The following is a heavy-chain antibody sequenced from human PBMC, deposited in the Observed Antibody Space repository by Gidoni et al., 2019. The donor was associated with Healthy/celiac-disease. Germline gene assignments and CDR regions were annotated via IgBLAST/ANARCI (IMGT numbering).Heavy chain of an antibody. D-gene: IGHD3-10*01. CDR1: GFTFSSYA. Sequence: EVQLLESGGGLVQPGGSLRLSCAASGFTFSSYAMSWVRQAPGKGLEWVSAISGSCGSTYYADSVKGRFTSSRDNSKNTLYLQMNSLRAEDTAVYYCAGSGSYWRYFDYWGQGTLVTVSS. V-gene: IGHV3-23*01. J-gene: IGHJ4*02. CDR2: ISGSCGST. CDR3: AGSGSYWRYFDY.